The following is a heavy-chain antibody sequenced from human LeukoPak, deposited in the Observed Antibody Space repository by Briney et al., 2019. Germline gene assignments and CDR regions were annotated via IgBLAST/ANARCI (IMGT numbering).Heavy chain of an antibody. Sequence: GGSLRLSCAASGFTFSSNGMNWVRQAPGKGLEWVSYISATGGTIYYADSVKGRFTISRDNSKNTLYLQMNSLRAEDTAVYYCARESSSGWRDWGQGTLVTVSS. CDR1: GFTFSSNG. D-gene: IGHD6-19*01. CDR3: ARESSSGWRD. CDR2: ISATGGTI. V-gene: IGHV3-48*01. J-gene: IGHJ4*02.